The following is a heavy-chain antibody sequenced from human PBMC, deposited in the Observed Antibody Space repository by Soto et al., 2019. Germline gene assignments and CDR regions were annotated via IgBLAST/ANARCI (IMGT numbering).Heavy chain of an antibody. J-gene: IGHJ2*01. D-gene: IGHD6-13*01. Sequence: QVQLVESGGGLVKLGGSLRLSCAASGFTFSDYYMSWIRQAPGKGLEWVSYMNSSSTYTNYADSVKGRFTISRDNAKNSLYLQMNSLRAEDTAVYYCARVIAAAGGRRYFDLWGRGTLVTVSS. CDR3: ARVIAAAGGRRYFDL. CDR1: GFTFSDYY. CDR2: MNSSSTYT. V-gene: IGHV3-11*05.